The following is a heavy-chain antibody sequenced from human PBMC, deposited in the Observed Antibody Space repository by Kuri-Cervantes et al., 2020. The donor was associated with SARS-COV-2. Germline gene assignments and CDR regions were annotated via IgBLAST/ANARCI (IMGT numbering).Heavy chain of an antibody. CDR2: INSDGSST. CDR1: GFTFSSYW. D-gene: IGHD2-2*01. Sequence: GESLKISCAASGFTFSSYWMHWVRQAPGKGLVWVSRINSDGSSTSYADSVKGRFTISRDNAKNTLYLQMNSLRAEDTAVYYCAKDRYQLLPPDAFDIWGQGTMVTVSS. J-gene: IGHJ3*02. CDR3: AKDRYQLLPPDAFDI. V-gene: IGHV3-74*01.